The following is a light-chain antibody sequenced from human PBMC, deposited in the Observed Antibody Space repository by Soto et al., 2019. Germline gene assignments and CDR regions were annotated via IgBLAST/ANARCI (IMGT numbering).Light chain of an antibody. V-gene: IGLV2-14*03. J-gene: IGLJ1*01. CDR3: SSYRGGSTYV. CDR2: DVN. CDR1: SSDVGGYKY. Sequence: QSVLTQPASVSGSPGQSITISCTGTSSDVGGYKYVSWYQHHPGKAPKLLIYDVNNRPSGVSNRFSGSKSGNTASLTISGLQAEDEADYYCSSYRGGSTYVFGTGTKVTVL.